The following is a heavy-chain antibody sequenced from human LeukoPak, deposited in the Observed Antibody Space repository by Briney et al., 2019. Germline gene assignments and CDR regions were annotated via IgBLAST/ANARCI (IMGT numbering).Heavy chain of an antibody. V-gene: IGHV4-39*01. CDR3: ARRDTSGRFGRFDP. J-gene: IGHJ5*02. D-gene: IGHD6-19*01. CDR2: IHYSGST. CDR1: GRSISSISYY. Sequence: PSDTLSLTCTVSGRSISSISYYWGRIRQPPGKGLDKISNIHYSGSTYYNPSLNSRVTISVETSKNQFALQLSSVTAADTAVYYCARRDTSGRFGRFDPWGPGTLVTVSS.